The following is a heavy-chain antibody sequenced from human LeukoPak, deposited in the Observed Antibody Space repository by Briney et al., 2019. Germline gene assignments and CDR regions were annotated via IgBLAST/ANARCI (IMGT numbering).Heavy chain of an antibody. J-gene: IGHJ4*02. D-gene: IGHD5-24*01. CDR2: IEPDGSEN. CDR1: GFPFSSYW. Sequence: PGGSLRLSCAASGFPFSSYWMSWVRQAPGKGLEWVANIEPDGSENNYVDSVKGRFTMSRDNAKNSLYLQMNSLRAEDTAVYYCARDQRWLQLGYFDYWGQGTLVTVSS. CDR3: ARDQRWLQLGYFDY. V-gene: IGHV3-7*01.